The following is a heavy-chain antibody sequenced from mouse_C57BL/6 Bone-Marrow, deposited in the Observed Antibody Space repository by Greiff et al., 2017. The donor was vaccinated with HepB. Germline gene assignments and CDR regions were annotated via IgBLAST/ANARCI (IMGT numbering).Heavy chain of an antibody. J-gene: IGHJ3*01. D-gene: IGHD1-1*01. Sequence: EVKVVESGGGLVKPGGSLKLSCAASGFTFSSYAMSWVRQTPEKRLEWVATISGGGSYTYYPDNVKGRFTISRDNAKNNLYLQMSHLKSEDTAMYYCARAPYGSSGAWFAFWCRGTLVTVSA. CDR3: ARAPYGSSGAWFAF. V-gene: IGHV5-4*03. CDR2: ISGGGSYT. CDR1: GFTFSSYA.